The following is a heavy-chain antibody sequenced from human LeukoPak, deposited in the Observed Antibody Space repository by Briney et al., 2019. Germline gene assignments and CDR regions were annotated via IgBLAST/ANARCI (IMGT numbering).Heavy chain of an antibody. D-gene: IGHD3-10*01. J-gene: IGHJ4*02. V-gene: IGHV3-7*01. Sequence: GGSLRLSCVASGFPFKGYWMTWVRQSPGKGLDWEANIKPDGSETNYLDSVEGRFTISRDNARDSLFLEMNNLRVDDTAVYYCARDGGELWPLDEWGQGILVTVSS. CDR3: ARDGGELWPLDE. CDR1: GFPFKGYW. CDR2: IKPDGSET.